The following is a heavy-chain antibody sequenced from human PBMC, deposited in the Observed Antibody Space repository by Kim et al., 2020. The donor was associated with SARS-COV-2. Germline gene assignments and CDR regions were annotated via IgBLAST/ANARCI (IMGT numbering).Heavy chain of an antibody. V-gene: IGHV3-9*01. CDR2: ISWNSGSI. J-gene: IGHJ6*02. D-gene: IGHD3-10*01. CDR1: GFTFDDYA. CDR3: AKDLVAGSGSHTTVYYYYYGMDV. Sequence: GGSLRLSCAASGFTFDDYAMHWVRQAPGKGLEWVSGISWNSGSIGYADSVKGRFTISRDNAKNSLYLQMNSLRAEDTALYYCAKDLVAGSGSHTTVYYYYYGMDVWGQGTTVTVSS.